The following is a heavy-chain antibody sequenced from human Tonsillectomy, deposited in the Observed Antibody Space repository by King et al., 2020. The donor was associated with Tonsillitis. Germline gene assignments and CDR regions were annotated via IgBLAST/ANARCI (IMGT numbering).Heavy chain of an antibody. CDR1: GASITSYY. Sequence: QLQESGPGLVRPSETLSLTCTVSGASITSYYWSWNRQPAGKGLEWVGRIYSSGSTNYNPSLRSRVTMSQDTSKNQFSLTLSSVTAADTALYYCARDLSGSSSYFSSSDSWGQGMLVTVSS. D-gene: IGHD3-22*01. CDR2: IYSSGST. J-gene: IGHJ4*02. V-gene: IGHV4-4*07. CDR3: ARDLSGSSSYFSSSDS.